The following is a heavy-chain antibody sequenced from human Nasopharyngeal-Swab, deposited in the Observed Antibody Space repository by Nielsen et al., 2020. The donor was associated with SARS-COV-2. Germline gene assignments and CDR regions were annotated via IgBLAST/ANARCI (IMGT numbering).Heavy chain of an antibody. CDR2: IRAYKGNT. D-gene: IGHD6-13*01. Sequence: WARQAPGQGLEWRGWIRAYKGNTNYEKKLQGRVTMTTVTPTSTAYIDLRSLISDDTAVYYCARAGIAAAGDFDYWGKGTLVTVSS. CDR3: ARAGIAAAGDFDY. J-gene: IGHJ4*02. V-gene: IGHV1-18*01.